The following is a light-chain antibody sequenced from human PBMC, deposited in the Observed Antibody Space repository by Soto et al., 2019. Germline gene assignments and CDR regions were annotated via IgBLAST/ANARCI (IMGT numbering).Light chain of an antibody. J-gene: IGKJ1*01. V-gene: IGKV3-15*01. CDR1: QGISTN. Sequence: EIVMTQSPATLSVSPVDGATLSCRASQGISTNLAWYQQTPGQSPRLLIYGASTRATGIPARFSGSGSGTEFTLTISSLQSEDFAVYYCQQYNNWPRWTFGQGTKVDIK. CDR2: GAS. CDR3: QQYNNWPRWT.